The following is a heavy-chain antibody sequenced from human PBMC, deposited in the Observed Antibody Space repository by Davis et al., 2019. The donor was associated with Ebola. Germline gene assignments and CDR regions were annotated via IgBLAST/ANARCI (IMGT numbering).Heavy chain of an antibody. CDR3: AKAYLYGADY. D-gene: IGHD3-16*01. Sequence: PGRSLTLSCAASGFTFSSYCMHWVRQAPGKGLEWVAFIRYDGSNKYYADSVKARFTISRDNSKNTLYLQMNSLRAEDTAVYYCAKAYLYGADYWGQGTLVTVSS. V-gene: IGHV3-30*02. J-gene: IGHJ4*02. CDR2: IRYDGSNK. CDR1: GFTFSSYC.